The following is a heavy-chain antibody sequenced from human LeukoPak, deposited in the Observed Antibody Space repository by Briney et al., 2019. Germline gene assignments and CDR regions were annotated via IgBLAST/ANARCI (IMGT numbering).Heavy chain of an antibody. D-gene: IGHD5-18*01. J-gene: IGHJ3*02. CDR2: IYYSGST. V-gene: IGHV4-59*08. Sequence: SETLSLTCTVSGGSISSYYWSWIRQPPGKGLEWIGYIYYSGSTNYNPSLKSRVTISVDTSKNQFSLKLSSVTAADTAVYYCARSGYSYGYGVPNAFDIWGQGTMVTVSS. CDR3: ARSGYSYGYGVPNAFDI. CDR1: GGSISSYY.